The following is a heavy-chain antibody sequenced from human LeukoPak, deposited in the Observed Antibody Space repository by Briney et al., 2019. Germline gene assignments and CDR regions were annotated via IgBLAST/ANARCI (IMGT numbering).Heavy chain of an antibody. V-gene: IGHV4-39*07. CDR3: AREGGSGSYYFPLHYYYYYMDV. D-gene: IGHD3-10*01. J-gene: IGHJ6*03. CDR2: IYYSGST. Sequence: SETLSLTCTVSGGSISSSSYYRGWIRQPPGKGLEWIGSIYYSGSTYYNPSLKSRVTISVDTSKNQFSLKLSSVTAADTAVYYCAREGGSGSYYFPLHYYYYYMDVWGKGTTVTISS. CDR1: GGSISSSSYY.